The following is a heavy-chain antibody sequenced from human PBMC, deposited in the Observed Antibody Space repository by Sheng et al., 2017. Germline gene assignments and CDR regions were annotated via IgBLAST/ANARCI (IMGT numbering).Heavy chain of an antibody. D-gene: IGHD3-10*01. J-gene: IGHJ6*02. CDR1: GGSFSGYY. CDR3: ARARRNYYGSGSYLYYYGMDV. Sequence: QVQLQQWGAGLLKPSETLSLTCAVYGGSFSGYYWSWIRQPPGKGLEWIGEINHSGSTNYNPSLKSRVTISVDTSKNQFSLKLSSVTAADTAVYYCARARRNYYGSGSYLYYYGMDVWDQGP. CDR2: INHSGST. V-gene: IGHV4-34*01.